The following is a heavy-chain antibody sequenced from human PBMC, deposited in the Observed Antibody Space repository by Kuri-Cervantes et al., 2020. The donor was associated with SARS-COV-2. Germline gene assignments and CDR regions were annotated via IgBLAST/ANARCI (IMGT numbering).Heavy chain of an antibody. CDR3: AHRNSGSYYVGY. CDR1: GFSLSNARMG. CDR2: IFSNDEK. V-gene: IGHV2-26*01. D-gene: IGHD1-26*01. Sequence: SGPTLVNPTETLTLTCTVSGFSLSNARMGVSWIRQPPGKALEWLAHIFSNDEKSYSTSLKTRLTISKDTSKSQVVHTMTNMDPVDTATYFCAHRNSGSYYVGYWGQGTLVTVSS. J-gene: IGHJ4*02.